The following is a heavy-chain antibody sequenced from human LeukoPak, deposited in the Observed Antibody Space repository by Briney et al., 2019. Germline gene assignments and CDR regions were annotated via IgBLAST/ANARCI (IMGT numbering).Heavy chain of an antibody. V-gene: IGHV1-2*02. CDR1: GYTFTGYY. D-gene: IGHD6-19*01. Sequence: ASVKVSCKASGYTFTGYYMHWVRQAPGQGLEWMGWINPNSGGTNYAQKVQGRVTMTRDTSISTAYMELSRLRSDDTAVYYCARDGLGAVAGGNNWFDPWGQGTLVTVSS. CDR3: ARDGLGAVAGGNNWFDP. J-gene: IGHJ5*02. CDR2: INPNSGGT.